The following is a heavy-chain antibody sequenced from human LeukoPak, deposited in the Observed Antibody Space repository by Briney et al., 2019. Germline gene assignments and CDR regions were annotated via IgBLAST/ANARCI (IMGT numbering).Heavy chain of an antibody. CDR1: GFTFNSYA. CDR3: AKDYGDSITSWSHYYGMDV. Sequence: PGGSLRLSCAASGFTFNSYAMSWVRQAPGKGLEWVSAISGSGGSTYYADSVKGRFTISRDNSKNTLYLQMNSLRAEDTAVYYCAKDYGDSITSWSHYYGMDVWGQGTTVTVSS. V-gene: IGHV3-23*01. CDR2: ISGSGGST. J-gene: IGHJ6*02. D-gene: IGHD4-17*01.